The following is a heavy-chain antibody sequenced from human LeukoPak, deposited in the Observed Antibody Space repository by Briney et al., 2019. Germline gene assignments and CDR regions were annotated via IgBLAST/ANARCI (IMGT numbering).Heavy chain of an antibody. CDR3: AIYGWDIVVVPAAGVSDY. CDR1: GFTFSSYA. D-gene: IGHD2-2*01. V-gene: IGHV3-30-3*01. J-gene: IGHJ4*02. Sequence: GGSLRLSCAASGFTFSSYAMHWVRQAPGKGLEWVAVISYDGSNKYYADSVKGRFTISRDNSKNTLYLQMNSLRAEDTAVYYCAIYGWDIVVVPAAGVSDYWGQGTLVTVSS. CDR2: ISYDGSNK.